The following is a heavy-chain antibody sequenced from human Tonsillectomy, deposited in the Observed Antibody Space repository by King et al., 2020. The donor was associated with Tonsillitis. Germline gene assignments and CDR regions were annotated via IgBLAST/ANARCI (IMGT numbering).Heavy chain of an antibody. J-gene: IGHJ4*02. D-gene: IGHD3-22*01. CDR3: ARTYYYDSSAYYPEGFDY. CDR1: GGIFSSYA. CDR2: IISMFGVP. Sequence: QLVQSGAEVKKPGSSVKVSCKASGGIFSSYAISWVRQAPGQGLEWMGGIISMFGVPNYAQKFQGRVTITADESTSTAYMELSSLRSDDTAVYYCARTYYYDSSAYYPEGFDYWGQGTPVTVSS. V-gene: IGHV1-69*01.